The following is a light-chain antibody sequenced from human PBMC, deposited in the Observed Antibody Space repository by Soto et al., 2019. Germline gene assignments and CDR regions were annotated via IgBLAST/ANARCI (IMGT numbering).Light chain of an antibody. J-gene: IGLJ1*01. Sequence: QSVLTQPRSVSGSPGHSVTISCTGTSSDVGGYSYVSWYQQHPGKAPKLMISDVSKRPSGVPDRFSGSKFGNTASLTISGLQAEDEADYYCCSYAGAFTYVFGGGTKVTVL. CDR2: DVS. CDR1: SSDVGGYSY. V-gene: IGLV2-11*01. CDR3: CSYAGAFTYV.